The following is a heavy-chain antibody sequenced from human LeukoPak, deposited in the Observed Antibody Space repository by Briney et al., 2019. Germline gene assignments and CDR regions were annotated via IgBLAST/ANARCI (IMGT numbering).Heavy chain of an antibody. CDR1: GGTFSSYA. CDR3: ARAARGAAGFGYGMDV. J-gene: IGHJ6*02. V-gene: IGHV1-69*13. Sequence: ASVTVSCKASGGTFSSYAISWVRQAPGQGLEWMGGIIPIFGTANYAQKFQGRVTITADESTSTAYMELSSLRSEDTAVYYCARAARGAAGFGYGMDVWGQGTTVTVSS. D-gene: IGHD6-13*01. CDR2: IIPIFGTA.